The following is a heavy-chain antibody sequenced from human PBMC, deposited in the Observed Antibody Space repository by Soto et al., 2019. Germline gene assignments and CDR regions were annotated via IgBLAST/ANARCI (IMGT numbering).Heavy chain of an antibody. J-gene: IGHJ3*02. Sequence: NPSETLSLTCTVSGGSISSGGYYWSWIRQHPGKGLEWIGYIYYSGSTYYNPSLKSRVTISVDTSKNQFSLKLSSVTAADTAVYYCARCLRFLEWFPDAFDIWGQGTMVTVS. V-gene: IGHV4-31*03. D-gene: IGHD3-3*01. CDR3: ARCLRFLEWFPDAFDI. CDR1: GGSISSGGYY. CDR2: IYYSGST.